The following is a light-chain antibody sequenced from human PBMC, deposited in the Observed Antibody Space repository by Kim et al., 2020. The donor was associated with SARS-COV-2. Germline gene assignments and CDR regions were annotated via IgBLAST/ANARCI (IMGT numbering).Light chain of an antibody. CDR2: DTS. CDR3: QQYQASPYT. Sequence: SASVGDRVPIPCRASESTGSWLAWYQQKPGTAPKVLIYDTSTLESGVPSRFSGSGTGTFFTLTISSLQPGDSATYYCQQYQASPYTFGQGTKLEIK. J-gene: IGKJ2*01. CDR1: ESTGSW. V-gene: IGKV1-5*01.